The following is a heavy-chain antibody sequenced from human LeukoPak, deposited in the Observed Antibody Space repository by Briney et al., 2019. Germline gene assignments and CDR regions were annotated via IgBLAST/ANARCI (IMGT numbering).Heavy chain of an antibody. Sequence: SETLSLTCTVSGDSISGYYWNWIRQPPGKGQEWIGYIYSSGSTNYNPSLKSRVTISVDTSKNQFSLKLSSVTAADTAVYYCARGGGYFDYWGQGTLVTVSS. CDR2: IYSSGST. J-gene: IGHJ4*02. CDR1: GDSISGYY. CDR3: ARGGGYFDY. V-gene: IGHV4-59*01. D-gene: IGHD3-10*01.